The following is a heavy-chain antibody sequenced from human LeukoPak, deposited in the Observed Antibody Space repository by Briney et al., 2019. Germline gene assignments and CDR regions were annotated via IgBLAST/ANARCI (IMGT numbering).Heavy chain of an antibody. CDR3: ARVPGVYYDRLTGYGSGWFDP. V-gene: IGHV4-38-2*02. CDR2: VYHSGST. D-gene: IGHD3-9*01. Sequence: PSETLSLTCTASGYTISSCYYWGWVRQPPGKGLEWIGTVYHSGSTYYNPSLRSRVTISVETSKNQFSLKVRSMTAADTAVYYCARVPGVYYDRLTGYGSGWFDPWGQGTLVTVSS. J-gene: IGHJ5*02. CDR1: GYTISSCYY.